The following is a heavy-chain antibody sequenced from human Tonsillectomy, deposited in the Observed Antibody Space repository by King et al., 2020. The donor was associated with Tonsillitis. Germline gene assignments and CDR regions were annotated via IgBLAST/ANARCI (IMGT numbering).Heavy chain of an antibody. V-gene: IGHV3-30*04. CDR3: AREGGGCQGDCVYYYCGMDV. CDR1: GFTFSSYA. J-gene: IGHJ6*02. Sequence: VQLVESGGGVVQPGRSLRLSCAASGFTFSSYAMHWVRQAPGKGLEWVAVISYDGSIKYYADSVKGRFTISRDNSKNTLYLQMNSLRAEDTAVYYCAREGGGCQGDCVYYYCGMDVWGQGTTVTVSS. D-gene: IGHD2-21*02. CDR2: ISYDGSIK.